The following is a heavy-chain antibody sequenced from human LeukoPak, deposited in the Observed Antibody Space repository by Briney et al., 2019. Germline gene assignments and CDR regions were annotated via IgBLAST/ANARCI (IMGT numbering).Heavy chain of an antibody. CDR3: ARDYYDSIGPNDY. D-gene: IGHD5-12*01. J-gene: IGHJ4*02. CDR1: GFTFSSYS. CDR2: IISSSSYI. V-gene: IGHV3-21*01. Sequence: GGCLRLPCAASGFTFSSYSMNWVRQAPGKGLEWVSSIISSSSYIYYADSVKGRFTISRDNAKNSLYLQMNSLRAEDTAVYYCARDYYDSIGPNDYWGQGTLVTVS.